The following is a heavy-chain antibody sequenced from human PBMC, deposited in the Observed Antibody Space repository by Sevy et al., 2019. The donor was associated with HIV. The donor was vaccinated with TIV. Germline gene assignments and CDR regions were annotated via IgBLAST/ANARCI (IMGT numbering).Heavy chain of an antibody. CDR2: FSFGCGRI. Sequence: GGSLRLSCAASGFNFAKYSMSWVRQAPGKGLEWVSTFSFGCGRINYADSVKGRFTISRDDSKNTLFLQMNSLRAEDTATYFCAREGCTQPHDYWGQGTLVTVSS. CDR1: GFNFAKYS. CDR3: AREGCTQPHDY. D-gene: IGHD2-8*01. J-gene: IGHJ4*02. V-gene: IGHV3-23*01.